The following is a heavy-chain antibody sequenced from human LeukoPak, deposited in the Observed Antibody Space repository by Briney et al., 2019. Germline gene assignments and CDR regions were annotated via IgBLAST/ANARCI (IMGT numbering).Heavy chain of an antibody. CDR1: GFTFSEYY. D-gene: IGHD1-1*01. J-gene: IGHJ3*02. CDR2: ISSSGSTI. CDR3: ARDMEPDAFDI. V-gene: IGHV3-11*04. Sequence: GGSLRLSCAASGFTFSEYYMSWIRQAPGKGLEWVSYISSSGSTIYYADSVKGRFTISRDTAKNSLYLQMNSLRAEDTALYYCARDMEPDAFDIWGQGTMVTVSS.